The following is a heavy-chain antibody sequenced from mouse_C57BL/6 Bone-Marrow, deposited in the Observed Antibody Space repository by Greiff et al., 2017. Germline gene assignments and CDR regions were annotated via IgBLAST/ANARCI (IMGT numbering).Heavy chain of an antibody. CDR2: LSPSRGYT. CDR1: GYTFTSYW. CDR3: ATYYGSSD. J-gene: IGHJ2*01. Sequence: QVQLQQSGAELAKPGASVKLSCKASGYTFTSYWMHWVKQRPGQGLEWIGYLSPSRGYTKSNQKFQDKATLTADKSSSTAYMQLSSLTYEDSAVYYCATYYGSSDWGQGTTLTVSS. D-gene: IGHD1-1*01. V-gene: IGHV1-7*01.